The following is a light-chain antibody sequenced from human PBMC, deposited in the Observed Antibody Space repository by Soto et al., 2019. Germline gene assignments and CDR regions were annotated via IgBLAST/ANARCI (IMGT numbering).Light chain of an antibody. CDR1: QSVSSN. J-gene: IGKJ1*01. Sequence: EIVMTQSPATLSVSPGERATLSCRASQSVSSNLAWYQQKPGQAPRLLIYGASTRATGIPARFSGSGSGTEFTLTISSLKSEDFPVYYCQQYNNWPRTLGQGTKVDIK. CDR2: GAS. CDR3: QQYNNWPRT. V-gene: IGKV3-15*01.